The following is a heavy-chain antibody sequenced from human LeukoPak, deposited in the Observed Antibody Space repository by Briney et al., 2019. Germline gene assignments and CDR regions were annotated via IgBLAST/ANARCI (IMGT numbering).Heavy chain of an antibody. D-gene: IGHD7-27*01. CDR3: ARRPGVLPFYYYYYGMDV. V-gene: IGHV1-8*01. CDR1: GYTFTSYD. Sequence: ASVKVSCKASGYTFTSYDINWVRQATGQGLEWMGWMNPNSSNTDYAQKFQGRVTMTRNTSISTAYMELSSLRSEDTAVYYCARRPGVLPFYYYYYGMDVWGQGTTVTVSS. J-gene: IGHJ6*02. CDR2: MNPNSSNT.